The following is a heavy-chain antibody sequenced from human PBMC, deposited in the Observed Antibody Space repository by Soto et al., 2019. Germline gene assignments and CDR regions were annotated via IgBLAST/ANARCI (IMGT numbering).Heavy chain of an antibody. D-gene: IGHD3-22*01. J-gene: IGHJ6*02. V-gene: IGHV3-30-3*01. CDR3: ARDQYYDSSGYYPGGSEYYYYGMDV. CDR2: ISYDGSNK. Sequence: HWVRQAPGKGLEWVAVISYDGSNKYYADSVKGRFTISRDNSKNTLYLQMNSLRAEDTAVYYCARDQYYDSSGYYPGGSEYYYYGMDVWGQGTTVTVSS.